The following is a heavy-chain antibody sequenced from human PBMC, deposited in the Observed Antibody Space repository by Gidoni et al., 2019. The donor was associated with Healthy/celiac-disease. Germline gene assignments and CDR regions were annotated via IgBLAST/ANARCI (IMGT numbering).Heavy chain of an antibody. CDR1: GFTFSSYS. CDR2: ISYDGSNK. Sequence: QVQLVESGGGVVQPGRSLRLSCAASGFTFSSYSMHWVRQAPGKGLEWVAVISYDGSNKYYADSVKGRFTISRDNSKNTLYLQMNSLRAEDTAVYYCARDGVSGYCSGGSCYVLDYWGQGTLVTVSS. D-gene: IGHD2-15*01. CDR3: ARDGVSGYCSGGSCYVLDY. J-gene: IGHJ4*02. V-gene: IGHV3-30-3*01.